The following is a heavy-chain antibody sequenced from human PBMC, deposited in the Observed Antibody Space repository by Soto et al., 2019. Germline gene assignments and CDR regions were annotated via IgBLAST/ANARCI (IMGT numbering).Heavy chain of an antibody. CDR2: ISYDGSNK. CDR1: GFTFETYA. D-gene: IGHD2-2*01. Sequence: QVQLVQSGGGVVQPGRSLRLSCAASGFTFETYAMHWVRLAPGKGLEWMAVISYDGSNKYYADSVKGRFTTSRDNSKNTLYMQMNSLRAEDTAIYYCAKDHIVAAAPDYWGQGTLVTVSS. J-gene: IGHJ4*02. V-gene: IGHV3-30*18. CDR3: AKDHIVAAAPDY.